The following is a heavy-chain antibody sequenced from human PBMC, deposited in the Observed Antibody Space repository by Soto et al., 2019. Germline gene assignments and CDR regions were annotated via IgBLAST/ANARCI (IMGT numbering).Heavy chain of an antibody. Sequence: EVQLVESGGGLVQPGGSLRLSCSASGFTFNKYAMHWVRQAPGTGLQYVSGISDTGGSTFHADSVKGRFTISRADSKDTLFLQMSSLRAEDTAVYYCVKGSRGEYWYDYNGVDVWGQGTTVTVAS. CDR3: VKGSRGEYWYDYNGVDV. CDR1: GFTFNKYA. CDR2: ISDTGGST. J-gene: IGHJ6*02. V-gene: IGHV3-64D*06. D-gene: IGHD5-12*01.